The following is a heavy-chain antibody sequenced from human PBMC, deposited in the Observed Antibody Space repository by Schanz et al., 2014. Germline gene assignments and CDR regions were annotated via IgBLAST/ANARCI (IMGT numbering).Heavy chain of an antibody. V-gene: IGHV3-23*01. CDR3: ARDGGFDSINAFDF. CDR2: IASGGDT. J-gene: IGHJ3*01. D-gene: IGHD3-10*01. CDR1: GITFSDYA. Sequence: EVQLLESGGALEQPGGSLRLSCAASGITFSDYAMSWVRQAPGKGLEWVSTIASGGDTYYVDSVKGRFTVSRDNSKNIMFLQMNSLKTEDTAVYYCARDGGFDSINAFDFWGQGTMVTVSS.